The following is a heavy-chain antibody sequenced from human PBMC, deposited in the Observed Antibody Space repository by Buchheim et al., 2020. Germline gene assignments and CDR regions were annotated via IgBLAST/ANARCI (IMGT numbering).Heavy chain of an antibody. CDR2: ISRSGDTI. Sequence: VQLVESGGGLVQPGGSLRLPCAASGFTFSNYEMNWVRQAPGKGLEWISYISRSGDTIDYADSVKGRFTISRGNAKNSLYLQMNSLRAEDTADYYCARDHASGNFYPDYWGQGTL. V-gene: IGHV3-48*03. CDR1: GFTFSNYE. J-gene: IGHJ4*02. CDR3: ARDHASGNFYPDY. D-gene: IGHD1-26*01.